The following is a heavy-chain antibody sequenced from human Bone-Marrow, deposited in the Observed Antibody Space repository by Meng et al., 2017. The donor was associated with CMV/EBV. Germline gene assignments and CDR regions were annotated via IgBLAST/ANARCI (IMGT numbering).Heavy chain of an antibody. J-gene: IGHJ6*02. CDR3: ARAGGRVVVPAAICFLDRACNTPYYYYGMDV. Sequence: GESLKISCAASGFTFDDYAMHWVRQAPGKGLVWVSRINSDGSSTSYADSVKGRFTISRDNAKNTLYLQMNSLRAEDTAVYYCARAGGRVVVPAAICFLDRACNTPYYYYGMDVWGQGTTVTVSS. V-gene: IGHV3-74*01. CDR1: GFTFDDYA. D-gene: IGHD2-2*02. CDR2: INSDGSST.